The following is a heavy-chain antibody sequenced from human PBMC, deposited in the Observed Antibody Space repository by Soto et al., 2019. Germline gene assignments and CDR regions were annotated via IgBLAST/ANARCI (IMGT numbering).Heavy chain of an antibody. CDR1: GGSVSSGSYY. V-gene: IGHV4-61*01. J-gene: IGHJ4*02. Sequence: QVQLQESGPGLVKPSETLSLTCTVSGGSVSSGSYYWSWIRQPPGKGLEWIGYIYYSGSTNYNPSIKSRVTISVDTSKNQFSLKLSSVTAADTAVYYCARDLSLDYWGQGTLVTVSS. CDR2: IYYSGST. CDR3: ARDLSLDY.